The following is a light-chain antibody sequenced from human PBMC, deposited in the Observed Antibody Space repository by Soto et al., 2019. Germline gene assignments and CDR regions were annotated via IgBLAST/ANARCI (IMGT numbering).Light chain of an antibody. J-gene: IGKJ1*01. CDR3: QQYNNSWS. V-gene: IGKV3-15*01. CDR1: QSVSSN. Sequence: EIVMTQSPATLSVSPGQRATLSCRASQSVSSNLAWYQQKPGQAPRLLIYGASTRATGIPSRFSGSGSGTEFTLSIRSLQSEIFAVYYCQQYNNSWSFGQGTKVELK. CDR2: GAS.